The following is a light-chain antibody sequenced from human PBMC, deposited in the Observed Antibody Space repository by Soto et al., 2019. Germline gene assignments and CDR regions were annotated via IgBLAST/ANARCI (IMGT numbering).Light chain of an antibody. CDR2: GAS. CDR1: QSVSNN. CDR3: QQYNNWWT. V-gene: IGKV3-15*01. J-gene: IGKJ1*01. Sequence: EIVMTQSPATLSVSPGERATLSCRASQSVSNNLAWYQKKPGQAPRLLIYGASTRATGIPARFSGSGSGTEFTLTISSLQCEDFAVYYCQQYNNWWTFGQGTRVDIK.